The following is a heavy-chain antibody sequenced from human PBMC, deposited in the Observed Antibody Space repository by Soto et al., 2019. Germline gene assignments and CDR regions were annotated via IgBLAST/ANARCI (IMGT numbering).Heavy chain of an antibody. Sequence: ASVKVSCKASGDTFTSYDINWVRQATGQGLEWMGWMNPNSGNTGYAQKFQGRVTMTRNTSISTAYMELSSLRSEDTAVYYCARGFVDCSGGSCYGIWGQGTMVTVSS. CDR2: MNPNSGNT. V-gene: IGHV1-8*01. J-gene: IGHJ3*02. CDR1: GDTFTSYD. D-gene: IGHD2-15*01. CDR3: ARGFVDCSGGSCYGI.